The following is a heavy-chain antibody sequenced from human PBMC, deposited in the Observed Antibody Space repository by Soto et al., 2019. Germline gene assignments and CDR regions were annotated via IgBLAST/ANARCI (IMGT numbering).Heavy chain of an antibody. CDR3: ARAQRSIVGATTVAFDP. D-gene: IGHD1-26*01. J-gene: IGHJ5*02. CDR1: GGSVSSGSYY. CDR2: IYYSGST. V-gene: IGHV4-61*01. Sequence: KPSETLSLTCTVSGGSVSSGSYYWSWIRQPPGKGLEWIGYIYYSGSTNYNPSLKSRVTISVDTSKNQFSLKLSSVTAAETAVYYCARAQRSIVGATTVAFDPWGKGTLVTV.